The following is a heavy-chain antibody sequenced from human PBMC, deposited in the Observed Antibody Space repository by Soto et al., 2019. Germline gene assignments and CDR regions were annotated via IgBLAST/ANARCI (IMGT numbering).Heavy chain of an antibody. CDR3: ARSPASERYCSGGSCYYYYGMDV. CDR2: IIPILGIA. V-gene: IGHV1-69*02. D-gene: IGHD2-15*01. J-gene: IGHJ6*02. CDR1: GGTFSSYT. Sequence: GASVKVSCKASGGTFSSYTMSWVRQAPGQGLEWMGRIIPILGIANYAQKFQGRVTITADKSTSTAYMELSSLRSEDTAVYYCARSPASERYCSGGSCYYYYGMDVWGQGTTLTVSS.